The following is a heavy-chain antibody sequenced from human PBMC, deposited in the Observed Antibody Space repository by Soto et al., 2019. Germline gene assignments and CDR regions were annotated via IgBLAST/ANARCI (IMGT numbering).Heavy chain of an antibody. CDR3: ARLNRDYYYYGMDV. Sequence: PSETLSLTCAVSGDPISSSKWWTWVRQTPGKGLEWIGKIDQNGITNYNPSLESRVTILKDNSKNQLSLKLTSVTAVDSAVYYCARLNRDYYYYGMDVWGQGDTVTVSS. J-gene: IGHJ6*01. CDR2: IDQNGIT. CDR1: GDPISSSKW. V-gene: IGHV4-4*02.